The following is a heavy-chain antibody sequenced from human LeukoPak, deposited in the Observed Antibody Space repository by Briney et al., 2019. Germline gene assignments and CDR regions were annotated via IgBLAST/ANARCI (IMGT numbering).Heavy chain of an antibody. CDR3: ARDDLETDYDFWSGTLFDY. V-gene: IGHV1-18*01. D-gene: IGHD3-3*01. J-gene: IGHJ4*02. CDR1: GYTFTSYG. CDR2: ISAYNGNT. Sequence: GASVKVSCKASGYTFTSYGISWVRQAPGQGLEWMGWISAYNGNTNYAQKLQGRVTMTTDTSTSTAYMELRSLRSDDTAVYYCARDDLETDYDFWSGTLFDYWGQGTLVTVFS.